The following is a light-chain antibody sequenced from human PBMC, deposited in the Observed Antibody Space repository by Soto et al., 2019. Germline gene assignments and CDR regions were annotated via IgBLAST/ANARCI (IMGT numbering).Light chain of an antibody. CDR3: NSYTSSSNYV. J-gene: IGLJ1*01. CDR2: EVS. CDR1: SSDVGGYNY. Sequence: QSVLTQPASVSGSPGQSITISCTGTSSDVGGYNYVSWYQHHPGKAPKLMIYEVSNRPSGVSNRFSGSKSGNTASLTISGLQAEDEADDYCNSYTSSSNYVFGTGTKLTVL. V-gene: IGLV2-14*01.